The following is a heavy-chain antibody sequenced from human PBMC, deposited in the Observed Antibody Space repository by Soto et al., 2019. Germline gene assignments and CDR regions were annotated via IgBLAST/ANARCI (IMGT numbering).Heavy chain of an antibody. V-gene: IGHV3-30*03. Sequence: PGGSLRLSCAASGFTFSSYGMHWVRQAPGKGLEWVALVSSDGNTAYYAASMEGRFTISRDNSKNTLSLQASALGPEDTAVYYCARGSFFHVAHWGQGTLVTVSS. J-gene: IGHJ5*02. CDR2: VSSDGNTA. CDR1: GFTFSSYG. CDR3: ARGSFFHVAH.